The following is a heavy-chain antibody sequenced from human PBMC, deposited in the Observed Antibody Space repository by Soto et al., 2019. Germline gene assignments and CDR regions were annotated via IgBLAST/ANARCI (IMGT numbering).Heavy chain of an antibody. J-gene: IGHJ4*02. Sequence: SVKVSCKASGGTFSSYATSWVRQAPGQGLEWMGGIIPKFGTTHYAQKFQGRVTITADESTSTAYMELSSLRSEDTAVYYCARDRRGSSGFYPFLYYFDYWGQGALVTVSS. CDR3: ARDRRGSSGFYPFLYYFDY. V-gene: IGHV1-69*13. CDR1: GGTFSSYA. D-gene: IGHD6-19*01. CDR2: IIPKFGTT.